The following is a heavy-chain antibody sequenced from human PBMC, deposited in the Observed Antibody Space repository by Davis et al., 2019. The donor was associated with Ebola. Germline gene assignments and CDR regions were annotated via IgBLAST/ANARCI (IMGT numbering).Heavy chain of an antibody. CDR2: VSHSEREK. V-gene: IGHV3-30*04. CDR3: ARAGFDEVLDY. CDR1: GFSFNSYA. D-gene: IGHD3-3*01. J-gene: IGHJ4*02. Sequence: GESLKISCAASGFSFNSYAMHWVRQGPGKGLEWVAVVSHSEREKFYADSVKGRFTISRDNSENTLYLQMNSLTADDTSVYYCARAGFDEVLDYWGQGTPVTVSS.